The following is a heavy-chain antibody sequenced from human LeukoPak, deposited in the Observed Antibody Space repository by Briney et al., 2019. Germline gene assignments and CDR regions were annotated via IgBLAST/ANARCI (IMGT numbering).Heavy chain of an antibody. CDR3: GRLRRWAVGGSPKYYFDY. Sequence: SETLSLTCTVSGGSISDTSYYWGWIRKPPGKGLEWIGNIYYSGNTYYNPSLKSRVNISIDTSKNQFSLRLSSVTAADTAVYYCGRLRRWAVGGSPKYYFDYWGQGTLVTVSS. CDR1: GGSISDTSYY. V-gene: IGHV4-39*01. D-gene: IGHD4-23*01. J-gene: IGHJ4*02. CDR2: IYYSGNT.